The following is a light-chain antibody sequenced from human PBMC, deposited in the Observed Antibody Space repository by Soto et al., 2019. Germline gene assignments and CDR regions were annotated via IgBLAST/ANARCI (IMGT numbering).Light chain of an antibody. J-gene: IGKJ1*01. V-gene: IGKV1-5*01. CDR3: QQYNRHST. CDR2: DAS. Sequence: SPWTLYASVGDRVTITCRASQSISSWLAWYQQKPGKAPKLLIYDASSLESGVASWFSGSGSGTEFPLTISSLQPDDFATYCWQQYNRHSTFGQGTKVDIK. CDR1: QSISSW.